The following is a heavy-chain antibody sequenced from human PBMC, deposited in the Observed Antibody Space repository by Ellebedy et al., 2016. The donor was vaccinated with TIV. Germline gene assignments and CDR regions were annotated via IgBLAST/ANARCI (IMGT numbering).Heavy chain of an antibody. CDR1: GGTFSSHA. D-gene: IGHD3-3*01. J-gene: IGHJ5*02. Sequence: AASVKVSCKASGGTFSSHAINWVRQAPGHGLEWMGGIIPIFGTPNYAQKFLGRVTITADESTGTVYMELSSLRSEDTAVYYCARDSWKTYYDFRSGYRGNWFDPWGQGTLVTVSS. V-gene: IGHV1-69*13. CDR2: IIPIFGTP. CDR3: ARDSWKTYYDFRSGYRGNWFDP.